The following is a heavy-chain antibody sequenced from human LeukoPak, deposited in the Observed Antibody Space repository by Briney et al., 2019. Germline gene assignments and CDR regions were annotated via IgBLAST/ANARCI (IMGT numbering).Heavy chain of an antibody. D-gene: IGHD2-8*01. J-gene: IGHJ4*02. V-gene: IGHV1-18*01. Sequence: GASVKVSCKASGYTFTSYGISWVRQAPGQGLEWMGWISAYNGNTNYAQKLQGRVTMTTDTSTSTAYMELRSLRSDDTAVYYCARSPSYCTNGVCILGYWGQGTLVTVSS. CDR3: ARSPSYCTNGVCILGY. CDR1: GYTFTSYG. CDR2: ISAYNGNT.